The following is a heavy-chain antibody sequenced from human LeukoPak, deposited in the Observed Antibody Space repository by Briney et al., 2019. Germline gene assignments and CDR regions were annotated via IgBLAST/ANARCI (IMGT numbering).Heavy chain of an antibody. D-gene: IGHD3-10*01. V-gene: IGHV4-38-2*02. CDR3: ARDGAVLLWFGELSR. Sequence: SETLSLTCTVSGYSISSGYYWGWIRQPPGKGLEWIGCIYHSGSTYYNPSLKSRVNISVETSKNQFSLKLSSLTAAHTAVYCCARDGAVLLWFGELSRWGQGTLVTVSS. CDR2: IYHSGST. J-gene: IGHJ4*02. CDR1: GYSISSGYY.